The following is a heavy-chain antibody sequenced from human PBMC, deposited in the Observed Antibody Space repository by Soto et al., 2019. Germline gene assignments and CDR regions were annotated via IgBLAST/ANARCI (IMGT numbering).Heavy chain of an antibody. CDR2: INPHSGSK. V-gene: IGHV1-2*02. J-gene: IGHJ3*01. CDR1: GSKFFDFH. D-gene: IGHD2-21*01. Sequence: QVQLVQSGAELRKPGASVKVSCETSGSKFFDFHIHWVRQAPGQGLEWMGWINPHSGSKNYAQPFQGRGTMTSDLSNTTPNIELKRLPSDYKAVNYCARDVAPLGDHPFGFWGQGTMVTV. CDR3: ARDVAPLGDHPFGF.